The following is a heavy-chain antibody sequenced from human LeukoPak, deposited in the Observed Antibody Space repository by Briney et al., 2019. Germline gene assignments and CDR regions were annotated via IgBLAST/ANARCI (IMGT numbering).Heavy chain of an antibody. V-gene: IGHV4-4*07. Sequence: SETLSLTCTVSGGSISSYYWSWIRQPAGKGLEWIGRIYTSGSTNYNPSLKSRVTISVDTSKNQFSLKLSSVTAADTAVYYCARTSTAMYYYDSSGYYFDYWGQGTLATVSS. J-gene: IGHJ4*02. CDR1: GGSISSYY. CDR3: ARTSTAMYYYDSSGYYFDY. D-gene: IGHD3-22*01. CDR2: IYTSGST.